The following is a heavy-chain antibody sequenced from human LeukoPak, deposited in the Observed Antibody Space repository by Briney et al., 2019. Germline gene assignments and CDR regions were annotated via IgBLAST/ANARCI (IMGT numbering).Heavy chain of an antibody. CDR3: ARGITPKILYYMDV. Sequence: SETLSLTCAVYGGSFSGYYWSWLRQPPGKGLEWIGEINHSGSTNYNPSLKSRVTISVDTSKNQFSLKLSSVTAADTAVYYCARGITPKILYYMDVWGKGTTVTVSS. CDR1: GGSFSGYY. V-gene: IGHV4-34*01. J-gene: IGHJ6*03. D-gene: IGHD4-23*01. CDR2: INHSGST.